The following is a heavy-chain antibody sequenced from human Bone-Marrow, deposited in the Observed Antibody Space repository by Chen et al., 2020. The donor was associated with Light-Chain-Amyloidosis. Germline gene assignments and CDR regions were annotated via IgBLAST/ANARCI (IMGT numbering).Heavy chain of an antibody. J-gene: IGHJ5*02. D-gene: IGHD1-26*01. V-gene: IGHV3-43*02. Sequence: EVQLVESGGGVVQPGGSLRLSCAASGFTFDDYAMHWGRQAPGKGLEWVSLIGGDGGSTYYADSVKGRFTISRDNSKNSLYLQMNSLRTEDTALYYCAKDIFATYDPWGQGTLVTVSS. CDR2: IGGDGGST. CDR3: AKDIFATYDP. CDR1: GFTFDDYA.